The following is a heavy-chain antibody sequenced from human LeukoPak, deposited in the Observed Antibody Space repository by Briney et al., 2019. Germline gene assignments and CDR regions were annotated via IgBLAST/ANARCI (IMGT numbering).Heavy chain of an antibody. CDR1: GGSISSYY. V-gene: IGHV4-59*08. CDR2: IYYSGST. D-gene: IGHD6-13*01. CDR3: ARRWYSSSWHASSLFDP. J-gene: IGHJ5*02. Sequence: SETLSLTCTVSGGSISSYYWSWIRQPPGKGLEWIGYIYYSGSTNYNPSLKSRVTISVDTSKNQFSLKLSSVTAADTAVYYCARRWYSSSWHASSLFDPWGQGTLVTVSS.